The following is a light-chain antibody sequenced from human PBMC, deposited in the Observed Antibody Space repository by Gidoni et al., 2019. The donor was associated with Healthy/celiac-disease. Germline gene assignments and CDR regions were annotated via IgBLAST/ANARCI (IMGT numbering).Light chain of an antibody. Sequence: DIVMTQSPLSLPVTPGAPASITCRSSQSLRHSNGYNYLDWYLQKPGQSPQLLIYLGSNRASGVPYRFRGSGSGTDFTLKISRVEAEDVGVYYCMQALQTPCTFGQGTKVEIK. CDR2: LGS. CDR3: MQALQTPCT. J-gene: IGKJ1*01. CDR1: QSLRHSNGYNY. V-gene: IGKV2-28*01.